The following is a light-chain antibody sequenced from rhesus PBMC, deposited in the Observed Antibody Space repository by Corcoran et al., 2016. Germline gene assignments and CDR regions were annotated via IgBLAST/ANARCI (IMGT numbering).Light chain of an antibody. CDR2: YAS. CDR1: QGISSY. J-gene: IGKJ4*01. Sequence: DIQLTQSPSSLSASVGDRVTITCRSSQGISSYVAWYQQKQGKAPKLLIYYASNLQGGVPSRFSGSGSETDFTLKISSLEPEDFAVYYCKQRNSYPLTFGGGTKVEIK. CDR3: KQRNSYPLT. V-gene: IGKV1-38*01.